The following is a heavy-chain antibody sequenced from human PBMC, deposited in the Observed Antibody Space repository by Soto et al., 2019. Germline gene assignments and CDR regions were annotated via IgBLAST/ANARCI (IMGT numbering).Heavy chain of an antibody. CDR3: ARGRGSKAKAFDY. CDR2: IWYDGSNK. J-gene: IGHJ4*02. Sequence: GGSLRLSCAASGFTFSSYGMHWVRQAPGKGLEWVAVIWYDGSNKYYADSVKGRFTISRDNSKNTLYLQMNSLRAEDTAVYYCARGRGSKAKAFDYWGQGTLVTVSS. V-gene: IGHV3-33*01. CDR1: GFTFSSYG. D-gene: IGHD5-12*01.